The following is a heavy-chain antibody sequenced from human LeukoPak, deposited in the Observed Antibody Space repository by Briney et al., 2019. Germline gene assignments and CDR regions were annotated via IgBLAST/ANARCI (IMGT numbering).Heavy chain of an antibody. CDR3: ARSYSSSLLDY. CDR2: IYYGGST. Sequence: PSETLSLTCTVSGGSISSYYWSWIRQPPGKGLEWIGYIYYGGSTNYNPSLKSRVTISVDTSKNQFSLKLSSVTAADTAVYYCARSYSSSLLDYWGQGTLVTVSS. D-gene: IGHD6-13*01. V-gene: IGHV4-59*08. J-gene: IGHJ4*02. CDR1: GGSISSYY.